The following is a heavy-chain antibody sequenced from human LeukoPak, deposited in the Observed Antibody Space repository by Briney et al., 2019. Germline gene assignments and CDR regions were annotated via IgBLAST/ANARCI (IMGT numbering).Heavy chain of an antibody. J-gene: IGHJ4*02. Sequence: GGSLRLSCAASGYILSSYWTSWAHQVPGKGLKWVSYISRSGSAIYYADSVKGRFTISRDNAKNSLYLQMNSLRAEDTAVYYCARINRHYYGSGSYGELDYWGQGTLVTVSS. CDR1: GYILSSYW. CDR2: ISRSGSAI. D-gene: IGHD3-10*01. V-gene: IGHV3-48*04. CDR3: ARINRHYYGSGSYGELDY.